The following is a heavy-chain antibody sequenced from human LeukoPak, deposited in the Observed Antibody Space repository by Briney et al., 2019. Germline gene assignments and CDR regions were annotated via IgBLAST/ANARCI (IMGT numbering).Heavy chain of an antibody. CDR1: GFTFSSYS. CDR2: ISSSSSYI. Sequence: GGSLRLSCAASGFTFSSYSMNWVRQVPGKGLEWVSSISSSSSYIYYADSVKGRFTISRDNAKNSLYLQMNSLRAEDTAVYYCARDQVNDYGDDTEFDYWGQGTLVTVS. J-gene: IGHJ4*02. CDR3: ARDQVNDYGDDTEFDY. D-gene: IGHD4-17*01. V-gene: IGHV3-21*01.